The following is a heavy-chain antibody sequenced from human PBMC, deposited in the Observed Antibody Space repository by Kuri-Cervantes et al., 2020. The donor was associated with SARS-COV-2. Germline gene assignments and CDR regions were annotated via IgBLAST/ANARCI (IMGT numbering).Heavy chain of an antibody. V-gene: IGHV3-49*04. J-gene: IGHJ4*02. CDR2: IRSKAYGETT. CDR1: GFTFSSYA. D-gene: IGHD3/OR15-3a*01. CDR3: SRNFWAGYWPFDY. Sequence: GGSLRLSCAASGFTFSSYAMSWVRQAPGKGLEWVGFIRSKAYGETTEYAASVKGRFSISRDDSESIAYLQMNSLKTEDTAVYYCSRNFWAGYWPFDYWGQGTLVTVSS.